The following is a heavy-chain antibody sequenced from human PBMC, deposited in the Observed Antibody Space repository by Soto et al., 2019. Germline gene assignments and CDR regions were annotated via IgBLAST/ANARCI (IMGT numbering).Heavy chain of an antibody. V-gene: IGHV3-21*01. CDR3: ARDLGSPFSLEWNYGMDV. CDR2: ISSSSSYI. D-gene: IGHD3-3*01. Sequence: TGGSLRLSCAASGFTFSSYSMNWVRQAPGKGLEWVPSISSSSSYIYYADSVKGRFTISRDNAKNSLYLQMNSLRAEDTAVYYCARDLGSPFSLEWNYGMDVWGQGTTVTVPS. CDR1: GFTFSSYS. J-gene: IGHJ6*02.